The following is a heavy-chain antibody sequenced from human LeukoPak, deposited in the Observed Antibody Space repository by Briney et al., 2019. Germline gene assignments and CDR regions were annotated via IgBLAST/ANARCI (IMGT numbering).Heavy chain of an antibody. V-gene: IGHV3-7*01. CDR1: GFAFSSYW. J-gene: IGHJ4*02. CDR3: ARSLWPEDY. D-gene: IGHD2-21*01. CDR2: INQDGNSQ. Sequence: GGSLRLSCEASGFAFSSYWASWGRQAPGKELEWVANINQDGNSQNYVDSVRGRFTISKDNAKNSVYLQMNSLRAEDTAVYYCARSLWPEDYWGQGILVTVSS.